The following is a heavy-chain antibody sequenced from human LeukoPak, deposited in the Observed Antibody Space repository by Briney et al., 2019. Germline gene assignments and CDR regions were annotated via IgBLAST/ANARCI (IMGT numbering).Heavy chain of an antibody. V-gene: IGHV4-34*01. D-gene: IGHD3-22*01. CDR2: INHSGST. CDR1: GGSFSGYY. CDR3: ASRLRGLLLGEYHYFDY. J-gene: IGHJ4*02. Sequence: SETLSLTCAVYGGSFSGYYWNWIRQPPGKGLEWIGEINHSGSTNYNPSLKSRVTISVDTSKNQFSLKLSSVTAADTAVYYCASRLRGLLLGEYHYFDYWGQGTLVTVSS.